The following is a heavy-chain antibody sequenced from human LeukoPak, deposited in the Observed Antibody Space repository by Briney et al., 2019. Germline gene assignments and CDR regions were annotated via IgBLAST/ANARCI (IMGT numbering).Heavy chain of an antibody. V-gene: IGHV4-38-2*02. D-gene: IGHD5-24*01. CDR1: GYSISSGYY. CDR3: ARGLRWLQFNY. Sequence: SETLSLTCTVSGYSISSGYYWGWIRQPPGKGLEWIGSIYHSGSTYYNPSLKSRVTISVDTSKNQFSLRLNSVTAADSAVYYCARGLRWLQFNYWGQGTLVTVSS. J-gene: IGHJ4*02. CDR2: IYHSGST.